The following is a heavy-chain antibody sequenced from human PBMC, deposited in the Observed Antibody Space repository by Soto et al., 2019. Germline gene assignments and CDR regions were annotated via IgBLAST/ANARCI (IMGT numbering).Heavy chain of an antibody. J-gene: IGHJ4*02. CDR3: AREEWELRAFDY. D-gene: IGHD1-26*01. CDR2: INPSGGST. Sequence: HGQGLEWMGIINPSGGSTSYAQKFQGRVTMTRDTSTSTVYMELSSLRSEDTAVYYCAREEWELRAFDYWGQGPLVSRPS. V-gene: IGHV1-46*01.